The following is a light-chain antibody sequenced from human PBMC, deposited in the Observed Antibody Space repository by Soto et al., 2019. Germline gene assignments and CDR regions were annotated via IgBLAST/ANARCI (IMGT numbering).Light chain of an antibody. V-gene: IGKV1-5*01. CDR3: QQYNSYSPT. J-gene: IGKJ4*01. Sequence: DVQMTQSASTLSASVGDRVSITYRAGQSISSWLAWYQQKPGKAPKLLIYDASSLESGVPSRFSGSGSGTEFTLTISSLQPDDFATYYCQQYNSYSPTFGGGTKVDIK. CDR2: DAS. CDR1: QSISSW.